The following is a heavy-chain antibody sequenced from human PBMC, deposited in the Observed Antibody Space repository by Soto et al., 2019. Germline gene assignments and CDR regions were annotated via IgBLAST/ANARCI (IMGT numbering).Heavy chain of an antibody. Sequence: PGGSLRLSCAASGFTVSTDYMSWVRQAPGRGLEWVSVIYSDGRTYYTDSVKGRFTISRDNFENTLYLQMNSLRAEDTAIYYCAKAGGAGSYKRGMDVWGQGTTVTVSS. V-gene: IGHV3-53*01. CDR1: GFTVSTDY. J-gene: IGHJ6*02. CDR2: IYSDGRT. D-gene: IGHD3-10*01. CDR3: AKAGGAGSYKRGMDV.